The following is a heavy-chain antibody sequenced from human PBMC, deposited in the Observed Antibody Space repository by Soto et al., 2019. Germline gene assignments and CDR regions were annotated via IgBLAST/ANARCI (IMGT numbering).Heavy chain of an antibody. CDR1: GVSISSHDW. J-gene: IGHJ4*02. CDR3: ATRDNSKFY. Sequence: QVQLQESGPGLVKPSGTLSLTCAVSGVSISSHDWWTWVRQPPGKGLVWIGESHQSGSTNYNSSPESRATIEGDTSKNQFSLKLRSVPVADTAVYYCATRDNSKFYWGQGTLVTVSS. D-gene: IGHD6-13*01. V-gene: IGHV4-4*02. CDR2: SHQSGST.